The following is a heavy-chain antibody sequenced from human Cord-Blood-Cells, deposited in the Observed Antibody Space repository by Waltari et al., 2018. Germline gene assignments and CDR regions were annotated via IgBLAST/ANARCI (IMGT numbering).Heavy chain of an antibody. D-gene: IGHD7-27*01. Sequence: QVQLVVSGGGVVKPGRSLRLAGAGLGSPFSSTGSPWVRQAPGKGLEWVAVIWYDGSNKYYADSVKGRFTISRDNSKNTLYLQMNSLRAEDTAVYYCASPLTGDAFDIWGQGTMVTVSS. CDR3: ASPLTGDAFDI. V-gene: IGHV3-33*01. J-gene: IGHJ3*02. CDR1: GSPFSSTG. CDR2: IWYDGSNK.